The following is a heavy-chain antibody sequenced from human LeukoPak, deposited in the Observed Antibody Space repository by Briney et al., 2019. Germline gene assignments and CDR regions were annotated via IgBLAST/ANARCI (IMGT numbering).Heavy chain of an antibody. J-gene: IGHJ5*02. D-gene: IGHD5-12*01. CDR3: ARRIYSGYDGIWFDP. CDR1: GYTFTSYA. Sequence: ASVKVSCKASGYTFTSYAMHWVRQAPGQRLEWMGWINAGNGNTKYSQKFQGRVTITRDTSASTAYMKLSSLRSEDTAVYYCARRIYSGYDGIWFDPWGQGTLVTVSS. CDR2: INAGNGNT. V-gene: IGHV1-3*01.